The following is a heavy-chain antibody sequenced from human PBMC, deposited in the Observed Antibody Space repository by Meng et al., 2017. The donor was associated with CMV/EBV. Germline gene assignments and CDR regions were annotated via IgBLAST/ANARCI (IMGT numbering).Heavy chain of an antibody. Sequence: QVQLVQSGAEVKKPGASVKFSCKASGYTFTSYYMHWVRQAPGQGLEWMGIINPSGGSTSYAQKFQGRVTMTRDTSTSTVYMELSSLRSEDTAVYYCARGMYYDFWSGYYPRLDYWGQGTLVTVSS. J-gene: IGHJ4*02. D-gene: IGHD3-3*01. CDR3: ARGMYYDFWSGYYPRLDY. V-gene: IGHV1-46*01. CDR2: INPSGGST. CDR1: GYTFTSYY.